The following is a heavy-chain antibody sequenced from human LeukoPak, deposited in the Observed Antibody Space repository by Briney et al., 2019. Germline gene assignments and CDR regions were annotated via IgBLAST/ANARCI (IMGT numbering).Heavy chain of an antibody. J-gene: IGHJ4*02. CDR3: TREVERGGSYWGGDS. V-gene: IGHV3-49*04. Sequence: PGRSLRLSCATSGFNFEDYAINWVRQAPGKGLEWVGLITSKAYGGTTELAASVKGRFSISRDESKPIAYLQMNSRKIEDTGVYYCTREVERGGSYWGGDSWGQGTQVTVSS. CDR2: ITSKAYGGTT. CDR1: GFNFEDYA. D-gene: IGHD1-26*01.